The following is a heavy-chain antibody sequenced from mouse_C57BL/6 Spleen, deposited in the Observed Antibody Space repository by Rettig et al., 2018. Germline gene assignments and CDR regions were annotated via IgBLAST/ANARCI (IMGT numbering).Heavy chain of an antibody. CDR3: ARGYAMDY. V-gene: IGHV1-26*01. J-gene: IGHJ4*01. CDR2: INPNNGGT. Sequence: EVQLQQSGPELVKPGASVKISCKPSGYTFTDYYMNWVKQSHGKSLEWIGDINPNNGGTSYNQKFKGKATLTVDKSSRTAYMELRSLTSEDSAVYYCARGYAMDYWGQGTSVTVSS. CDR1: GYTFTDYY.